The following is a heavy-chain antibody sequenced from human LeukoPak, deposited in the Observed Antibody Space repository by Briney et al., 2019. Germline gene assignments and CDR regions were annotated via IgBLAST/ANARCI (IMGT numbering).Heavy chain of an antibody. D-gene: IGHD2-15*01. V-gene: IGHV3-48*03. Sequence: GGSLRLSCAASGFTFSSYEMNWVRQAPGKGLEWVSYISSSGSTIYYADSVKGRLTISRDNAKNSLYLQMNSLRAEDTAVYYCARDQGYCSGGSCYGNYMDVWGKGTTVTISS. J-gene: IGHJ6*03. CDR2: ISSSGSTI. CDR1: GFTFSSYE. CDR3: ARDQGYCSGGSCYGNYMDV.